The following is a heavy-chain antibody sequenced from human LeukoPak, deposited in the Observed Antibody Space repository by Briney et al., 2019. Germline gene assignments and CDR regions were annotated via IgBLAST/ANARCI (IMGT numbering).Heavy chain of an antibody. CDR1: GGSIGSYY. V-gene: IGHV4-59*08. J-gene: IGHJ5*02. CDR3: ASGAYGDNWFDP. Sequence: PSETLSLTCTVSGGSIGSYYWSWIRQPPGKGLEWIGYIYYSGSTNYNPSLKSRVTISVDTSKNQFSLKLSSVTAADTAVYYCASGAYGDNWFDPWGQGTLVTVSS. CDR2: IYYSGST. D-gene: IGHD4-17*01.